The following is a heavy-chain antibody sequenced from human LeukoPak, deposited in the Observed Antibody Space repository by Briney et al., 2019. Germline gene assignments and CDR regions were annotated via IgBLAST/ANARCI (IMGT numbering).Heavy chain of an antibody. Sequence: GESLKISRKGSGYSFTSYWIAWVRQMPGKGLEWMGILYPGDSDTRYSPSFQGQVTISADRSITTAYLQWSSLKASDTAMYYCARLYLPYTSAWYGSAFDIWGQGTMVTVSS. CDR2: LYPGDSDT. D-gene: IGHD6-13*01. V-gene: IGHV5-51*01. CDR1: GYSFTSYW. J-gene: IGHJ3*02. CDR3: ARLYLPYTSAWYGSAFDI.